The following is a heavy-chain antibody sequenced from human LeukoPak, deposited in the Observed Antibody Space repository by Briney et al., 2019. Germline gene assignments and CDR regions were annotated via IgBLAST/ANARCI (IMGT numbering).Heavy chain of an antibody. J-gene: IGHJ4*02. CDR2: ISSSGSTI. CDR3: ARDPSVLRYFDWPYFDY. D-gene: IGHD3-9*01. V-gene: IGHV3-11*01. CDR1: GFTFSDYY. Sequence: GGSLRLSCAASGFTFSDYYMSWIRQAPGKGLEWVSYISSSGSTIYYADSVKGRFTISRDNAKNSLYLQMNGLRAEDTAVYYCARDPSVLRYFDWPYFDYWGQGTLVTVSS.